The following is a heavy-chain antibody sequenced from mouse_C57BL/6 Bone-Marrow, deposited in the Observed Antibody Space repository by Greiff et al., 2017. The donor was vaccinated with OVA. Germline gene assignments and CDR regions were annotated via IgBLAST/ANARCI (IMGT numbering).Heavy chain of an antibody. CDR2: ISSGGSYT. CDR1: GFTFSSYG. Sequence: EVKLMESGGDLVKPGGSLKLSCAASGFTFSSYGMSWVRQTPDKRLEWVATISSGGSYTYYPDSVKGRFTISRDNAKNTLYLQMSSLKSEDTAMYYCARLYYYGSSPWFAYWGQGTLVTVSA. J-gene: IGHJ3*01. V-gene: IGHV5-6*01. D-gene: IGHD1-1*01. CDR3: ARLYYYGSSPWFAY.